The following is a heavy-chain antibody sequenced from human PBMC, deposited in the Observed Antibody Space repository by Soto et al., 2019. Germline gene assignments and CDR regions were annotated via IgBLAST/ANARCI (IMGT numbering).Heavy chain of an antibody. CDR2: INAGNGNT. D-gene: IGHD6-19*01. J-gene: IGHJ5*02. CDR1: GYTFTTYA. Sequence: ASVKVSCKASGYTFTTYAMHWVRQAPGQRLEWMGWINAGNGNTKYSQKFQGRVTITRDTSASTAYMELSSLRSEDTAVYYCARDRSVEVAGPGWFDPWGQGTLVTVSS. CDR3: ARDRSVEVAGPGWFDP. V-gene: IGHV1-3*01.